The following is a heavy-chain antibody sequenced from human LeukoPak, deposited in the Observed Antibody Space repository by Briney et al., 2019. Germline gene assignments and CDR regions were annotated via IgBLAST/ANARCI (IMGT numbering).Heavy chain of an antibody. V-gene: IGHV1-8*02. CDR3: ARRYCSGGSCYIYYFDY. CDR2: MNPNSGNT. D-gene: IGHD2-15*01. CDR1: GYTFTSYG. Sequence: ASVKVSCKASGYTFTSYGINWVRQATGQGLEWMGWMNPNSGNTGYAQKFQGRVTMTRNTSISTAYMELSSLRSEDTAVYYCARRYCSGGSCYIYYFDYWGQGTLVTVSS. J-gene: IGHJ4*02.